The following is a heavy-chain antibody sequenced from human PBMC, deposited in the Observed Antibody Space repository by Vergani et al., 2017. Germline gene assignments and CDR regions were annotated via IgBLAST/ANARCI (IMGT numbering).Heavy chain of an antibody. D-gene: IGHD3-3*01. J-gene: IGHJ6*03. CDR2: IIPIFGTA. V-gene: IGHV1-69*01. CDR3: ARVNDFWSGYYSGVYYYYYMDV. Sequence: QVQLVQSGAEVKKPGSSVKVSCKASGGTFSSYAISWVRQAPGQGLEWMGVIIPIFGTANYAQKFQGRVTITADESTSTAYMELSSLRSEDTAVYYCARVNDFWSGYYSGVYYYYYMDVWGKGTTVTVSS. CDR1: GGTFSSYA.